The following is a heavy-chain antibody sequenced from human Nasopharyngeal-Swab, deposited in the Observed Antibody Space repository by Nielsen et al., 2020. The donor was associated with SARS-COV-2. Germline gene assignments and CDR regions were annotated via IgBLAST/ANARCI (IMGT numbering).Heavy chain of an antibody. V-gene: IGHV3-11*04. CDR2: ISSSGSTI. Sequence: WIRQPPGKGLEWVSYISSSGSTIYYADSVKGRFTISRDNAKNSLYLQMNSLRAEDTAVYYCARDPLMIGASCGPNNWFDPWGQGTLVTVSS. CDR3: ARDPLMIGASCGPNNWFDP. J-gene: IGHJ5*02. D-gene: IGHD5-18*01.